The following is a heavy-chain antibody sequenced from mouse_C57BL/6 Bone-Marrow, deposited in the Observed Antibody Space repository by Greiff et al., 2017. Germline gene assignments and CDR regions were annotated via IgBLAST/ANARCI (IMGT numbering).Heavy chain of an antibody. CDR3: ARSLIYYDYDGYAMDY. V-gene: IGHV1-47*01. CDR2: FHPYNDDT. CDR1: GYTFTTYP. J-gene: IGHJ4*01. Sequence: LVESGAELVKPGASVKMSCKASGYTFTTYPIEWMKQNHGKSLEWIGNFHPYNDDTKYNEKFKGKATLTVEKSSSTVYLELSRLTSDDSDVYYCARSLIYYDYDGYAMDYWGQGTSVTVSS. D-gene: IGHD2-4*01.